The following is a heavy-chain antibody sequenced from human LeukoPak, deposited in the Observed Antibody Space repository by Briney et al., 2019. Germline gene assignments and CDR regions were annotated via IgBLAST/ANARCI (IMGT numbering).Heavy chain of an antibody. J-gene: IGHJ4*02. V-gene: IGHV3-48*01. CDR2: ISYSSSTI. CDR1: GFTFSTYS. D-gene: IGHD6-19*01. CDR3: ARDTVAAFHYFDY. Sequence: GGSLRLSCAASGFTFSTYSMNWVRQAPGKGLEWVSYISYSSSTISYADSVKGRFTISRDNAKNSLYLQMNSLRAEDTAVYYCARDTVAAFHYFDYWGQGTLVTVSS.